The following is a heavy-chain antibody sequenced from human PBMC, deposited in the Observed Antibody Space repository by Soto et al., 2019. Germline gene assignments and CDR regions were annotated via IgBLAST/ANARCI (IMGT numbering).Heavy chain of an antibody. CDR3: ARDRSYYDFWSGYYSSGWGDAFDI. Sequence: GASVKVSCKASGYTFTSYGISWVRQAPGQGLEWMGWISAYNGNTNYAQKLQGRVTMTTDTSTSTAYMELRSLRSDDTAVYYCARDRSYYDFWSGYYSSGWGDAFDIWGQGTMVTVSS. V-gene: IGHV1-18*01. CDR2: ISAYNGNT. CDR1: GYTFTSYG. J-gene: IGHJ3*02. D-gene: IGHD3-3*01.